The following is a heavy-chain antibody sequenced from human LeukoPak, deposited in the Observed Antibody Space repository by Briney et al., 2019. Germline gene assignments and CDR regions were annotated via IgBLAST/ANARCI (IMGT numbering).Heavy chain of an antibody. CDR3: ARHLPYGSGRKIDY. CDR2: IYYSGST. Sequence: SETLSLTCTVSGGSISSSSYYWGWIRQSPGKGLEWIGSIYYSGSTYYNPSLKSRVTISVDTSKNQFSLKLSSVTAADTAVYYCARHLPYGSGRKIDYWGQGTLVTVSS. CDR1: GGSISSSSYY. D-gene: IGHD3-10*01. J-gene: IGHJ4*02. V-gene: IGHV4-39*01.